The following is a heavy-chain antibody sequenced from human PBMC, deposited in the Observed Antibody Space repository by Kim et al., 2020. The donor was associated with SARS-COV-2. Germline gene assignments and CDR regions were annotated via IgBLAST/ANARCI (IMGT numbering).Heavy chain of an antibody. CDR1: GFTFSSYA. D-gene: IGHD4-17*01. CDR3: ARFPDYGDYEVPPDY. V-gene: IGHV3-30-3*01. J-gene: IGHJ4*02. Sequence: GGSLRLSCAASGFTFSSYAMHWVRQAPGKGLEWVAVISYDGSNKYYADSVKGRFTISRDNSKNTLYLQMNSLRAEDTAVYYCARFPDYGDYEVPPDYWGQGTLVTVSS. CDR2: ISYDGSNK.